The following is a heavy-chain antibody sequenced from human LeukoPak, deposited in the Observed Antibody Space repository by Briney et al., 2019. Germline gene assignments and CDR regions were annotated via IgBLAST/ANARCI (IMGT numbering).Heavy chain of an antibody. Sequence: PSETLSLTCTVSGGSISSGINYWTWIRQHPGKGLEWIGYIHHRGSTYYNPSLKSRVTISVDTSKSQFSLRLNSVTAADTAVYFCARIHEMMTDGGIVRAEGYYFDYWSQGTLVTVSS. CDR1: GGSISSGINY. CDR2: IHHRGST. J-gene: IGHJ4*02. D-gene: IGHD3-16*01. CDR3: ARIHEMMTDGGIVRAEGYYFDY. V-gene: IGHV4-31*03.